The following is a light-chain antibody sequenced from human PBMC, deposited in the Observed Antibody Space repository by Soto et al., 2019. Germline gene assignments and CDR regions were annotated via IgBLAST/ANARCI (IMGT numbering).Light chain of an antibody. CDR2: EVS. J-gene: IGLJ1*01. CDR1: SSDVGGYNY. Sequence: QSALPQPASLSGSPGQSIAISCTGTSSDVGGYNYVSWYQQHPGKAPKLMIHEVSNRPSGVSDRFSGSKSGNTASLTISGLQADDEADYYCSSHTSYSTRVFGTGTKVT. V-gene: IGLV2-14*01. CDR3: SSHTSYSTRV.